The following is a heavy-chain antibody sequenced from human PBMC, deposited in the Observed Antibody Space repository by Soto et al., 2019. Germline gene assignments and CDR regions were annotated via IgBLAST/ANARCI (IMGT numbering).Heavy chain of an antibody. CDR3: ARGEYSSSFGYYYGMDV. V-gene: IGHV3-33*01. CDR1: GFTFSSYG. D-gene: IGHD6-6*01. Sequence: QVQLVESGGGVVQPGRSLRLSCAASGFTFSSYGMHWVIQAPGKGLEWVAVIWYDGSNKYYADSVKGRFTISRDNSKNTLYLQMNSLRAEDTAVYYCARGEYSSSFGYYYGMDVWGQGTTVTVSS. CDR2: IWYDGSNK. J-gene: IGHJ6*02.